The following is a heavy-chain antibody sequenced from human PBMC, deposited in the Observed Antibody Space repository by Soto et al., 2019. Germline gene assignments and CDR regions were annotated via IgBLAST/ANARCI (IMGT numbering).Heavy chain of an antibody. CDR1: GGTFSSYA. V-gene: IGHV1-69*13. CDR2: IIPIFGTA. J-gene: IGHJ4*02. CDR3: ARDNGGSREGVNFDY. D-gene: IGHD4-17*01. Sequence: ASVKLSCKASGGTFSSYAISWVRQAPGQGLEWMGGIIPIFGTANYAQKFQGRVTITADESTSTAYMELSSLRSEDTAVYYCARDNGGSREGVNFDYWGQGTLVTVSS.